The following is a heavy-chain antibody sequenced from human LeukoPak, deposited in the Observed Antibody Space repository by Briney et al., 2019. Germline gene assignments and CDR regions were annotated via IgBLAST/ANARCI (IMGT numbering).Heavy chain of an antibody. CDR1: GGSISSYY. J-gene: IGHJ4*02. CDR2: IYDSGST. CDR3: VRVLYRGSSSRGWIDF. V-gene: IGHV4-59*01. D-gene: IGHD6-19*01. Sequence: SSETLSLTCTVSGGSISSYYWSWIRQPPGKGLEWIGYIYDSGSTSYNPSLESRVTISIDTSKNQFSLKLTSVTAADTAVYYCVRVLYRGSSSRGWIDFWGQGTLVTVSS.